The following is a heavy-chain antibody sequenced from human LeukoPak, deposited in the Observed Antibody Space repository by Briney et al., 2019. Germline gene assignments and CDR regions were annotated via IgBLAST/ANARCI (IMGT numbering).Heavy chain of an antibody. Sequence: GASVRVPCKASGYTFTDYYMLWVRQAPGQGLEWMAWINPKSGGTNYAQRFQGRVTMTSDTSTSTAYMELSRLRSDDTAVYYCARSAYAVAGTYFYYGMDVWGQGTTVTVSS. J-gene: IGHJ6*02. V-gene: IGHV1-2*02. CDR1: GYTFTDYY. CDR3: ARSAYAVAGTYFYYGMDV. D-gene: IGHD6-19*01. CDR2: INPKSGGT.